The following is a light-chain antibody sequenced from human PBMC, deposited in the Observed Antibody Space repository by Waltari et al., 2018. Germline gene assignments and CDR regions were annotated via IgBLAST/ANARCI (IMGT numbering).Light chain of an antibody. J-gene: IGKJ3*01. CDR2: AAS. CDR1: QSISSY. Sequence: DIQMTQSPSSLSASVGDRVTITCRASQSISSYLNWYQQKPGKAPKPLIYAASSLQSGVPSRFSGSGSGTDFTLTISSLQPEDFATYYCQQSDSTPREAWITFGPGTKVDIK. CDR3: QQSDSTPREAWIT. V-gene: IGKV1-39*01.